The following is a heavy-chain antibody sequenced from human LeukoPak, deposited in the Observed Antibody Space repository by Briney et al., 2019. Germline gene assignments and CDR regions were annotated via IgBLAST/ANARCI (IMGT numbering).Heavy chain of an antibody. V-gene: IGHV4-59*01. CDR1: GGSISSYY. CDR3: ARDTPYSSSWYGGDWFDP. CDR2: IYYSGST. D-gene: IGHD6-13*01. Sequence: SETLSLTCTVSGGSISSYYWSWIRQPPGKGLEWIGYIYYSGSTNYNPSLKSRVTISVDTSKNQFSLKLSSVTAADTAVYYCARDTPYSSSWYGGDWFDPWGQGTLVTVSS. J-gene: IGHJ5*02.